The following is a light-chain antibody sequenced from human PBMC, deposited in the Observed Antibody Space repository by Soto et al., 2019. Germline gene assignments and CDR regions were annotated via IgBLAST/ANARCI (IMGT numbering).Light chain of an antibody. V-gene: IGKV3D-15*01. CDR2: DIF. Sequence: EIVMTHSPATLSVSPGERATLSCRASQIVGSDLAWYQQKPAQAPRLVIHDIFTRATGVPTRISGSGSGTEFTRTSRSLQSEERAGYYCQQYNSWSLTFGGGPKVEIK. J-gene: IGKJ4*02. CDR3: QQYNSWSLT. CDR1: QIVGSD.